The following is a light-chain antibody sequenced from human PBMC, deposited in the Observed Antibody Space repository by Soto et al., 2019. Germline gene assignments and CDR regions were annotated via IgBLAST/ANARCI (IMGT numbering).Light chain of an antibody. CDR3: LQYQTYPLT. Sequence: DIQMTKSPSSLSASVGDRVTITCRASEDIRNELAWYQQKSGKGPKRQIYVASSLENGDPSRFSGRRFGTEFTLTISSLQPEDSATYFSLQYQTYPLTFGGGTAVEIK. CDR2: VAS. CDR1: EDIRNE. J-gene: IGKJ4*01. V-gene: IGKV1-17*01.